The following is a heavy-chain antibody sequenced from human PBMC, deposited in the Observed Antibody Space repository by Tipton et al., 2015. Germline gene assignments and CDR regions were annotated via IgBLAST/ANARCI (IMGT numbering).Heavy chain of an antibody. D-gene: IGHD3-22*01. Sequence: TLSLTCTVSGGSISGSHWYWFRQPAGKGLEWIGGVSPSGSTNYNSSLKSRVTTSVETSKNQFSLKLSSVTAADTAVYYCAREAHYDSSGYYCVLWCFDYWGQGTLVPVSS. CDR2: VSPSGST. V-gene: IGHV4-4*07. CDR1: GGSISGSH. CDR3: AREAHYDSSGYYCVLWCFDY. J-gene: IGHJ4*02.